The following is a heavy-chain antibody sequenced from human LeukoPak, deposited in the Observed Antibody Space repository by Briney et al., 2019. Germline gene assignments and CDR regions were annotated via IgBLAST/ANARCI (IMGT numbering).Heavy chain of an antibody. J-gene: IGHJ4*02. V-gene: IGHV4-39*07. CDR3: ARGDGYNQGN. D-gene: IGHD5-24*01. Sequence: PSETLSLTCTVSGGSISSSSYYWGWIRQPPGKGLEWIGSIYYSGSTYYNPSLKSRVTMSVDTSKNQFSLNLSSVTAADTAVYYCARGDGYNQGNWGQGTLVTVSS. CDR2: IYYSGST. CDR1: GGSISSSSYY.